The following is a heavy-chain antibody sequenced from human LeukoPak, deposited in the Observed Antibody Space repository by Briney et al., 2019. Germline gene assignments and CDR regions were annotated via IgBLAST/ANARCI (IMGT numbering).Heavy chain of an antibody. Sequence: GGSLRLYCAASGFIFSSFGMNLVRQAPGPGLEWVSYISGSGTTIYYADSVKGRFTISRDNAKYSLHLQMDSLRADDTAVYSCARGGLGSWTFDSWGQGTLVTVSS. CDR1: GFIFSSFG. CDR3: ARGGLGSWTFDS. J-gene: IGHJ4*02. D-gene: IGHD3-10*01. CDR2: ISGSGTTI. V-gene: IGHV3-48*04.